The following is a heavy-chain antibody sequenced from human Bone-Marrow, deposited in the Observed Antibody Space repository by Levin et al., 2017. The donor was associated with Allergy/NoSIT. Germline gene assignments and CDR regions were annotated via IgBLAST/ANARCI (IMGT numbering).Heavy chain of an antibody. CDR2: ISSSSSYI. D-gene: IGHD3-9*01. Sequence: GGSLRLSCAASGLTFSSYSMNWVRQAPGKGLEWVSSISSSSSYIYYADSVKGRFTISRDNAKNSLYLQMNSLRAEDTAVYYCARVENYDIVTGPDYWGQGTLVTVSS. J-gene: IGHJ4*02. V-gene: IGHV3-21*01. CDR3: ARVENYDIVTGPDY. CDR1: GLTFSSYS.